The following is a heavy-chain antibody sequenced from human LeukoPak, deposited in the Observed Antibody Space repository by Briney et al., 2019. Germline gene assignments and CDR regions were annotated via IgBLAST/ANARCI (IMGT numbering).Heavy chain of an antibody. V-gene: IGHV1-18*01. D-gene: IGHD3-22*01. J-gene: IGHJ4*02. Sequence: GASVRVSCKASGYPFSSYRISWVRQAPGQGLEWMGWITTFNGQTKYAQKLQGRVTMTTDTSTTTAYMELRSLRSDDTAVYYCARALYDSDGYPGGDYWGQGTLVTVSS. CDR1: GYPFSSYR. CDR3: ARALYDSDGYPGGDY. CDR2: ITTFNGQT.